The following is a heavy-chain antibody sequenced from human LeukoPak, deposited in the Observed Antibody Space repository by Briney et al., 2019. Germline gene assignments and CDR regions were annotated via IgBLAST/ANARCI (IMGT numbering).Heavy chain of an antibody. CDR3: ARRSRGYPYGMDV. CDR1: GYSFASYW. V-gene: IGHV5-51*01. Sequence: GESLKISCQGSGYSFASYWIGWVRQMPGKGLEWMGIIYPGDSDTRYSPSFQGQVTISADKSISTAYLQWSSLKASDTAMYYCARRSRGYPYGMDVWGQGTTVTVSS. D-gene: IGHD1-1*01. CDR2: IYPGDSDT. J-gene: IGHJ6*02.